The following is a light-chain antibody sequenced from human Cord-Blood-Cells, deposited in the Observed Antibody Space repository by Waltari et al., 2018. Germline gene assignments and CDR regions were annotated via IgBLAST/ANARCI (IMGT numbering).Light chain of an antibody. CDR3: QQYGSSPQT. CDR1: QSVSSSY. Sequence: IVLTQSPVTLSLSPGESATLSCRASQSVSSSYLAWYQQKPGQAPRLLIYGASSRATGIPDRFSGSGSGTDFTLTISRLEPEDFAVYYCQQYGSSPQTFGQGTKLEIK. J-gene: IGKJ2*01. CDR2: GAS. V-gene: IGKV3-20*01.